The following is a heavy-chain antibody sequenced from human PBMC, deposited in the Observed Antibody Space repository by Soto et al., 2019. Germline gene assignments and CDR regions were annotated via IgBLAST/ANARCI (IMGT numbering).Heavy chain of an antibody. J-gene: IGHJ4*02. CDR2: ISASGGST. Sequence: GGSLRLSCAASGFTFSTYGMSWVRQAPGEGLEWVSGISASGGSTYYADSVKGRFTISRDNSKSTMYLQMNSLRAEDTALYYWAKSNRPTAPFDYWGLGTLVTVSS. CDR1: GFTFSTYG. D-gene: IGHD4-4*01. CDR3: AKSNRPTAPFDY. V-gene: IGHV3-23*01.